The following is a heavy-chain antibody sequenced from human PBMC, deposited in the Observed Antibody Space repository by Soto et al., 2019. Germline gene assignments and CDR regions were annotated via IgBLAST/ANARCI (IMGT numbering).Heavy chain of an antibody. CDR2: IYYSGST. V-gene: IGHV4-59*01. Sequence: QVQRQESGPGLVKPSETLSLTCTVSGGSISSYYWSWIRQPPGKGLGWIGYIYYSGSTNYNPSLKSRVTISVDTSKNQFTLKLSSVTAADTAVYDCARSPLGYCSGGSCYPEYYYGMDVWGQGTQVTVSS. D-gene: IGHD2-15*01. J-gene: IGHJ6*02. CDR1: GGSISSYY. CDR3: ARSPLGYCSGGSCYPEYYYGMDV.